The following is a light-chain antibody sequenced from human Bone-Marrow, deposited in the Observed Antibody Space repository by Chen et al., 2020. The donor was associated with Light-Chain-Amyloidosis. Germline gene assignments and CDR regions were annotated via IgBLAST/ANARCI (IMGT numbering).Light chain of an antibody. CDR3: SSYTGSSTYV. CDR2: EVS. V-gene: IGLV2-14*01. J-gene: IGLJ1*01. CDR1: SSDVGGYKY. Sequence: QSALTQPASVSGSPGQSITISGTGTSSDVGGYKYVSWYQQHPGKAPKLTIYEVSNRPSGISNRFSGSKSGNTASLTISGLQAEDEADYYCSSYTGSSTYVFGTGTKVTVL.